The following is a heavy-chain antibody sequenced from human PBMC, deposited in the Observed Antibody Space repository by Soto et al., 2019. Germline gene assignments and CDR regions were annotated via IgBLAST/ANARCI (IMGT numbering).Heavy chain of an antibody. CDR3: ARHRDDFWSGYYSDYYYYMDG. V-gene: IGHV4-59*08. Sequence: SDSVPMTFVDGDSANIGGCRSCNQQPPGKGLEWIGYIYYSGSTNYNPSLKSRVTISVDTSKNQFSLKLSSVTAADTAVYYCARHRDDFWSGYYSDYYYYMDGWGKGTTVTVSS. D-gene: IGHD3-3*01. CDR1: DSANIGGC. J-gene: IGHJ6*03. CDR2: IYYSGST.